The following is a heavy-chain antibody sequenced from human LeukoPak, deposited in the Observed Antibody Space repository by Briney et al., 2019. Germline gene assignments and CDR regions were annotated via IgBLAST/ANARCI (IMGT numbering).Heavy chain of an antibody. V-gene: IGHV3-11*06. J-gene: IGHJ4*02. D-gene: IGHD3-22*01. CDR1: GFTFSDYY. CDR2: ISSSSSYT. Sequence: GGSLRLSCAASGFTFSDYYMSWIRQAPGKGLEWVSYISSSSSYTNYADSVKGRFTISRDNAKNSLYLQMNSLRAEDTAVYYCARDPTAYYDSSGYYLNTIDYWGQGTLVTVSS. CDR3: ARDPTAYYDSSGYYLNTIDY.